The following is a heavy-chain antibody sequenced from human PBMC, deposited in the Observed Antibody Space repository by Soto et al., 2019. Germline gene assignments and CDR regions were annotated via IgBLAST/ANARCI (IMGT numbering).Heavy chain of an antibody. D-gene: IGHD3-3*01. V-gene: IGHV6-1*01. J-gene: IGHJ4*02. CDR3: ARDIDFGY. Sequence: SQTLSLPCAISGDSVSSNSAGWNWIRQSPSRGLEWLGRTYYRSKWYNEYAVSVKSRKTIDPDTSRNQISLQLNSVTPEDTAVYYCARDIDFGYWGRATQVTVSS. CDR2: TYYRSKWYN. CDR1: GDSVSSNSAG.